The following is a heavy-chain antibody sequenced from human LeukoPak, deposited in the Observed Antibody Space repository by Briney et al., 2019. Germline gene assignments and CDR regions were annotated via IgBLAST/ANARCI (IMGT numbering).Heavy chain of an antibody. CDR2: IKQDGSDI. V-gene: IGHV3-7*01. J-gene: IGHJ4*02. CDR1: GFTFNGFW. Sequence: PGGSLRLSCAASGFTFNGFWMSWVRQAPGKGLEWVANIKQDGSDIYYLGSVRGRFTISRDNSKNTLYLQMNSLRAEDTAVYYCAKGLSWWHYWGQGTLVTVSS. D-gene: IGHD2-15*01. CDR3: AKGLSWWHY.